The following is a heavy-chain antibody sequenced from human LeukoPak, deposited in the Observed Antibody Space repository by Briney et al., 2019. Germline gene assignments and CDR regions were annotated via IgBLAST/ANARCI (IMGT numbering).Heavy chain of an antibody. Sequence: GGSLRLSCAASGFTFSDYYMSWIRQAPGKGLEWVSYISSSSSYTNYADSVKGRFTISRDNAKNSLYLQMNSLRAEDTAVYYCASRGTTGSWLDPWGQGTLVTVSS. CDR2: ISSSSSYT. V-gene: IGHV3-11*06. CDR1: GFTFSDYY. D-gene: IGHD1-7*01. J-gene: IGHJ5*02. CDR3: ASRGTTGSWLDP.